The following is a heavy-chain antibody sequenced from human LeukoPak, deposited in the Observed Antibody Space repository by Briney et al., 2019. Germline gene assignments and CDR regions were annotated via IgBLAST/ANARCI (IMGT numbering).Heavy chain of an antibody. Sequence: GGSLRLSCAASGFTFDDYAMHWVRQAPGKGLEWVSGISWNSGSIGYADSVKGRFTISRDNAKNSLYLQMNSLRAEDTALYYCANSKRKGAFDIWGQGTMVTVSS. CDR2: ISWNSGSI. CDR1: GFTFDDYA. D-gene: IGHD1-14*01. V-gene: IGHV3-9*01. J-gene: IGHJ3*02. CDR3: ANSKRKGAFDI.